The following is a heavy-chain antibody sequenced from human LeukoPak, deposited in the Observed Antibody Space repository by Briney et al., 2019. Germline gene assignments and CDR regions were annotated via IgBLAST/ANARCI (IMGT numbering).Heavy chain of an antibody. CDR1: GGSISSHY. Sequence: SETLSLTCTVSGGSISSHYWSWIRQPPGKGLEWIGYIYYSGGTNYSPSLKSRVTISVDTSKNQFSLKLSSVTAADTAVYYCVRGLSGYHHMDVWGKGTTVTVSS. V-gene: IGHV4-59*11. J-gene: IGHJ6*03. D-gene: IGHD3-9*01. CDR3: VRGLSGYHHMDV. CDR2: IYYSGGT.